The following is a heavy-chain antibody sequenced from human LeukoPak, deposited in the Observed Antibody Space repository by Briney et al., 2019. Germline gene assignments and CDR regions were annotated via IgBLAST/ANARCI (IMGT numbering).Heavy chain of an antibody. D-gene: IGHD1-26*01. Sequence: PGGSLRLSCAASGFTFSSFWMHWVRQAPGKGLVWVSRIDSDGSSTTYADSVKGRFTISRDNAKNTLYLQMNSLRVEDTAVYYCAKQDGRGTYQYYFDYWGQGTLVTVSS. J-gene: IGHJ4*02. CDR3: AKQDGRGTYQYYFDY. V-gene: IGHV3-74*01. CDR1: GFTFSSFW. CDR2: IDSDGSST.